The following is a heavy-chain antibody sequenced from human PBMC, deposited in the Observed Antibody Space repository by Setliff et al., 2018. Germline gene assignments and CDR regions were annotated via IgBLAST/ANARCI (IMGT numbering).Heavy chain of an antibody. D-gene: IGHD2-2*01. CDR1: GYTFISYG. Sequence: ASVKVSCKASGYTFISYGISWVRQAPEQGLEWMGWISAYNGNTNYAQKLQGRVTMTTDTSTSTAYMELRSLRSDDTAVYYCARVLFHCSSTSCYLDAFDIWGQGTMVTVSS. J-gene: IGHJ3*02. CDR2: ISAYNGNT. CDR3: ARVLFHCSSTSCYLDAFDI. V-gene: IGHV1-18*01.